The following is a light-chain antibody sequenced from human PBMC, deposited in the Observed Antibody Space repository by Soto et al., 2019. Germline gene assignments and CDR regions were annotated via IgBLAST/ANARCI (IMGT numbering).Light chain of an antibody. Sequence: EIVLTQSPATLYLSPGERATLSCRASQSVSSYLAWYQQKPGQAPRLLIYDASNRATGIPARFSGSGSGTDFTLTISSLEPEDFAVYYCQQRSTWTFGQGTKVEIK. CDR1: QSVSSY. V-gene: IGKV3-11*01. CDR3: QQRSTWT. J-gene: IGKJ1*01. CDR2: DAS.